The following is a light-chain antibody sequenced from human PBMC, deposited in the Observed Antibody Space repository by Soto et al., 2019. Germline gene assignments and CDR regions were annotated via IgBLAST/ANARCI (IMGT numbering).Light chain of an antibody. CDR3: QQYGRSLT. CDR2: GAS. J-gene: IGKJ4*01. V-gene: IGKV3-20*01. Sequence: EIVLTQSPGTLSLSPGETATLSCGSSQSVSSSFLAWYQQKPGQAPRLLIYGASSRATGIPDRFSGSGSGTDFTLTISRLEPEDFAVYYCQQYGRSLTFGGGTKVDIK. CDR1: QSVSSSF.